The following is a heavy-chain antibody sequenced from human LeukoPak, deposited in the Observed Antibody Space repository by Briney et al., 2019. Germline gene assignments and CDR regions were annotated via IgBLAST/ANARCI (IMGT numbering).Heavy chain of an antibody. CDR2: IDWDDDK. CDR1: GFSLSTSGMC. D-gene: IGHD1-7*01. Sequence: SGPTLVNPTQTLTLTCTFSGFSLSTSGMCVSWIRQPPGKALQWLARIDWDDDKYYSTSLKTRLTISKDTSKNQVVLTMTNMDPVDTATYYCARTNPNWNYWPFDYWGQGTLVTVSS. J-gene: IGHJ4*02. CDR3: ARTNPNWNYWPFDY. V-gene: IGHV2-70*11.